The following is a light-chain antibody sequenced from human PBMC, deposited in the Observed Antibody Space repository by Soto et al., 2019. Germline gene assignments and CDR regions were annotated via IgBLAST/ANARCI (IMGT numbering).Light chain of an antibody. CDR1: QSVSSRY. Sequence: EIVLTQSPGTLSLSPGERATLSCRASQSVSSRYLAWYQQKPGQAPRLLIYDASNRATGIPDRFSGDGSGTDFTLTISRLEPEDFAVFYCQHYGTSRTFGQGTKVEIK. CDR2: DAS. CDR3: QHYGTSRT. V-gene: IGKV3-20*01. J-gene: IGKJ1*01.